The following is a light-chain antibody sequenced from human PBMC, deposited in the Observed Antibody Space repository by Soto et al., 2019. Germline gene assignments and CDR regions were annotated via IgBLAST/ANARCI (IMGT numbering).Light chain of an antibody. J-gene: IGLJ2*01. CDR2: EGS. V-gene: IGLV2-23*01. CDR1: SSDAGSYNL. CDR3: CSYAGSSTVV. Sequence: QSALTQPASVSGSPGQSITISCTGTSSDAGSYNLVSWYQQHPGKAPKLMIYEGSKRPSGLSNRFSGSKSGNTASLTISGLQAEDEADYYCCSYAGSSTVVFGGGTKVTVL.